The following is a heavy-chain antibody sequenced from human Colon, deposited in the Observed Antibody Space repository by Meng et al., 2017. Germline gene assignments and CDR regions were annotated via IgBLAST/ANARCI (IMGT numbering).Heavy chain of an antibody. Sequence: QVQLVQSGAEVKKPGASVKVSCKASGYTFTSYYMHWVRQAPGQGLEWMGFINPSVGSTNYAQKFRGTVTMTRDTSMSTVYMELSSLRSEDTAIYYCARSGYSTGLGYFDSWGQGTLVTVSS. CDR2: INPSVGST. CDR1: GYTFTSYY. V-gene: IGHV1-46*01. J-gene: IGHJ4*02. CDR3: ARSGYSTGLGYFDS. D-gene: IGHD6-19*01.